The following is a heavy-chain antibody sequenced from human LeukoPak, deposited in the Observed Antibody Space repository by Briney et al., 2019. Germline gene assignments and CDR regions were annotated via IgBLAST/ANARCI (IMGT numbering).Heavy chain of an antibody. V-gene: IGHV3-23*01. D-gene: IGHD3-3*01. Sequence: GGSLRLSCAASGFTFSSYAMTWVRQAPGKGLEWVSGISGSGGNTYYADSVKGRFTISRDDSRNTLSLQMNSLRAGDTAIYYCARDERLLSFLKWGQGTLVTVSS. CDR1: GFTFSSYA. J-gene: IGHJ4*02. CDR3: ARDERLLSFLK. CDR2: ISGSGGNT.